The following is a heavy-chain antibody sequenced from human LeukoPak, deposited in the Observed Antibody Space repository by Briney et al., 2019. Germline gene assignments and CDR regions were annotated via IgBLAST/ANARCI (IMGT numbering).Heavy chain of an antibody. CDR3: ARLDGGYCSGGSCYYYYMDV. J-gene: IGHJ6*03. CDR1: GGSISSSSYY. D-gene: IGHD2-15*01. CDR2: IYYSGST. V-gene: IGHV4-39*01. Sequence: SETLSLTCTVSGGSISSSSYYWGWIRQPPGKGLEWIGSIYYSGSTYYNPSLKSRVTISVDTSKNQFSLKLSSVTAADTAVYYCARLDGGYCSGGSCYYYYMDVWGKGTTVTISS.